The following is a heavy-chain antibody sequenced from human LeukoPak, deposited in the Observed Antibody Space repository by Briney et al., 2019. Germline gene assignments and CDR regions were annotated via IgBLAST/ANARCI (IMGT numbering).Heavy chain of an antibody. Sequence: SETLSLTCTVSGGSISSHYWSWIRQPAGKGPKWIGRIYVSGNTNYNPSLKSRVTMSIDMSKTQFSLNLTSVTAADTAVYYCARDRTGYSGYEGDPFDIWGQGTMVTVSP. J-gene: IGHJ3*02. CDR1: GGSISSHY. D-gene: IGHD5-12*01. CDR3: ARDRTGYSGYEGDPFDI. CDR2: IYVSGNT. V-gene: IGHV4-4*07.